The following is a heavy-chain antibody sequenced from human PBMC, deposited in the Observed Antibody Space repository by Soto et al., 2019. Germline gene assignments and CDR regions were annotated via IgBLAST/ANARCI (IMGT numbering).Heavy chain of an antibody. D-gene: IGHD4-17*01. Sequence: QVQLVESGGGVVQPGRSLRLSCAASGFTFSSYAMHWVRQAPGKGLEWVAVISYDGSNKYYADSVKGRFTISRDNSKNTLYLQMNSLRAEDTAVYYCARGELTTVVPAYYFDYWAREPWSPSPQ. J-gene: IGHJ4*02. CDR3: ARGELTTVVPAYYFDY. CDR1: GFTFSSYA. V-gene: IGHV3-30-3*01. CDR2: ISYDGSNK.